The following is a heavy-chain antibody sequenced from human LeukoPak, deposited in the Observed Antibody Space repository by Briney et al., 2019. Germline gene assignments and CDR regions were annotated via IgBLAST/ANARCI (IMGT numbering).Heavy chain of an antibody. CDR2: IYTSGST. CDR1: GGSISSGSYY. CDR3: ARARIAARRFDY. J-gene: IGHJ4*02. D-gene: IGHD6-6*01. Sequence: PSQTLSLTCTVSGGSISSGSYYWSWIRQPAGKGLEWIGRIYTSGSTNYNPSLKSRVTISVDTSKNQFSLKLSSVTAADTAVYYCARARIAARRFDYWGQGTLVTVSS. V-gene: IGHV4-61*02.